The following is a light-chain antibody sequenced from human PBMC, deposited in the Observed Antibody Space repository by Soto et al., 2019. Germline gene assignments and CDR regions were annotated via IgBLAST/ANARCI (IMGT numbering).Light chain of an antibody. CDR3: QQYGSSPRT. Sequence: EIVLTQSPGTPSLSPGERATLSCRASQSVSSSYLAWYQQKPGQAPRLLVYGASSRATGIPDRFSGSGSGTDSTLTISRLEPEDFAVYYCQQYGSSPRTFGQGTKVEIK. CDR1: QSVSSSY. CDR2: GAS. J-gene: IGKJ1*01. V-gene: IGKV3-20*01.